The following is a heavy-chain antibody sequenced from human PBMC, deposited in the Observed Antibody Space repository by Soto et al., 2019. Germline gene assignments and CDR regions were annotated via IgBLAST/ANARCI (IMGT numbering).Heavy chain of an antibody. V-gene: IGHV3-21*01. D-gene: IGHD3-22*01. CDR3: AREPFYSDNSGYYSAAFDI. Sequence: EVQLVESGGGLVKPGGSLRLSCAASGFSLSDYYMNWVRQAPGKGLEWVSSISSSSSDINYADSLKGRFTISRDNAKNSLYLQMNSLRSEVTAIYFCAREPFYSDNSGYYSAAFDIWGQGTMVTVSS. J-gene: IGHJ3*02. CDR1: GFSLSDYY. CDR2: ISSSSSDI.